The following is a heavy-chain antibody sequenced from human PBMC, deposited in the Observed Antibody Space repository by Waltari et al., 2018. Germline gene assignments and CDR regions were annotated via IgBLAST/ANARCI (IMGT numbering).Heavy chain of an antibody. CDR1: GFTFSRFG. CDR3: ASQSTTLFDY. D-gene: IGHD2-15*01. CDR2: IWNDGSNE. J-gene: IGHJ4*02. V-gene: IGHV3-33*01. Sequence: QVQLVESGGGVVQPGRSLRLSCAASGFTFSRFGMHWVRQAPGKGLEVVAVIWNDGSNEYYVDSVKGRFTISRDNSKNTLYLQMNSLRAEDSAVYYCASQSTTLFDYWGQGTLVTVSS.